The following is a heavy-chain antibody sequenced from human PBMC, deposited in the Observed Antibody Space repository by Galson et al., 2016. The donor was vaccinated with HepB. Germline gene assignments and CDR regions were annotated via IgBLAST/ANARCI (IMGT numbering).Heavy chain of an antibody. Sequence: SVKVSCKASGYTFTSYAISWVRQAPGQGLEGMGWISANNGNTNYAQKPPGRATMTTDTFPSIAYMEPRSLKSDDTALDYCAVVIHEYSTGWYYFDYWGQGSLVTVSS. V-gene: IGHV1-18*01. D-gene: IGHD6-19*01. CDR1: GYTFTSYA. CDR3: AVVIHEYSTGWYYFDY. CDR2: ISANNGNT. J-gene: IGHJ4*02.